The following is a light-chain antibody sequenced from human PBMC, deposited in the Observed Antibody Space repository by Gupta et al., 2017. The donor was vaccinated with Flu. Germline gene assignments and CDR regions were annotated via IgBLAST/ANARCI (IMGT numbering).Light chain of an antibody. CDR1: SGHNTNT. V-gene: IGLV4-60*03. CDR3: ETWDSDTFV. CDR2: VEGSGSY. J-gene: IGLJ1*01. Sequence: QPVLAQSSSASASLGSSVKPTCTLTSGHNTNTNARHQQQPGKAPRFLMKVEGSGSYNKGSGVPDRFSGSSSGADRYLTISNLQSEDEADYYCETWDSDTFVFGTGTTVTVL.